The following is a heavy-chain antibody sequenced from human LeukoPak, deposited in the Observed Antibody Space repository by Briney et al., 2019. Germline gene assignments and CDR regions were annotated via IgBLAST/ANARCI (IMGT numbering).Heavy chain of an antibody. CDR3: ARGYGDYDNWFDP. V-gene: IGHV3-48*03. J-gene: IGHJ5*02. CDR2: ISSSGSTI. Sequence: PGGSLRLSCAASGFTFSSYEMNWVRQAPGKGLEWVSYISSSGSTIYYADSVKGRFTISRDNAKNSLYLQMNSLRAEDTAVYYCARGYGDYDNWFDPWGQGTLVTVSS. D-gene: IGHD4-17*01. CDR1: GFTFSSYE.